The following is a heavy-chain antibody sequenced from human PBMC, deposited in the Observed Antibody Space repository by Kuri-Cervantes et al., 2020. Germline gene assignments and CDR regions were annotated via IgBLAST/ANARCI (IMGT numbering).Heavy chain of an antibody. CDR1: RGSFSSHY. V-gene: IGHV4-34*01. CDR2: INHSGSA. D-gene: IGHD3-22*01. Sequence: SETLSLTCAVSRGSFSSHYWNWIRQPPGKGLEWIGEINHSGSAKYESSLRSRLTISVDTSKSQVSLKLSSVTAADTAVYYCARGPTAIGSSGYFDYWGQGTLVTVSS. CDR3: ARGPTAIGSSGYFDY. J-gene: IGHJ4*02.